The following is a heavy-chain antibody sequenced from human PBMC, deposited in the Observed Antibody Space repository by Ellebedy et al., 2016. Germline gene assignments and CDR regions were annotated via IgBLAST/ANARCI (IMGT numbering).Heavy chain of an antibody. V-gene: IGHV3-21*01. Sequence: GGSLRLXXAASGFIFSYYGMNWVRQAPGKGLEWVSSISTSGDYIYYADSLKGRFTISRDNAKNSLYLQMNSLRAEDTAVYYCARALPEYSSGWYIGPGAFDIWGQGTMVTVSS. CDR1: GFIFSYYG. CDR2: ISTSGDYI. D-gene: IGHD6-19*01. CDR3: ARALPEYSSGWYIGPGAFDI. J-gene: IGHJ3*02.